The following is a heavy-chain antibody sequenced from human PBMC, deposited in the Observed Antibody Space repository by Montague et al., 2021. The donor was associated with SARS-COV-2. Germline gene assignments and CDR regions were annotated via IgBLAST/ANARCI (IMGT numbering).Heavy chain of an antibody. D-gene: IGHD6-19*01. CDR2: IYTSGST. V-gene: IGHV4-61*02. J-gene: IGHJ3*02. CDR1: GGSISSGSYY. Sequence: TLSLTCTVSGGSISSGSYYWSWIRRPAGKGLEWIGRIYTSGSTNYNPSLKSRVTISVDTSKNQFSLKLSSVTAADTAVYYCARQENSSGWFKPDAFDIWGQGTMVTVSS. CDR3: ARQENSSGWFKPDAFDI.